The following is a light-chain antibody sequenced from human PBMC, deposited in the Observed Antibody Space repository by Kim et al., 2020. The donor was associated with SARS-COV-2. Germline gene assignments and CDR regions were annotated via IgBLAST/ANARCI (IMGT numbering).Light chain of an antibody. J-gene: IGKJ2*01. Sequence: IQMTQSPSTLSASVGDSVTITCRASQSISDWLAWYQHKPGKAPNLLFYKASTLESGVPSRFSGSGSGTEFSLTISSLQPEDFGTYFCQHDNSYPYTFGQGTKLEI. CDR2: KAS. V-gene: IGKV1-5*03. CDR1: QSISDW. CDR3: QHDNSYPYT.